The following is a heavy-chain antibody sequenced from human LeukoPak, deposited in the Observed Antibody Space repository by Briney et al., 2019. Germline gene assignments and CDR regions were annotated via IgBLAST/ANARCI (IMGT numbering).Heavy chain of an antibody. CDR3: ARSAGFTMVRGVPNQPASQSVAAPRPPPRYGMDV. Sequence: SETLSLTCTVSGGSISSYYWSWIRQPPGKGLEWIGYIYYSGSTNYNPSLKSRVTISVDTSKNQFSLKLSSVTAADTAVYYCARSAGFTMVRGVPNQPASQSVAAPRPPPRYGMDVWGQGTTVTVSS. J-gene: IGHJ6*02. V-gene: IGHV4-59*01. D-gene: IGHD3-10*01. CDR2: IYYSGST. CDR1: GGSISSYY.